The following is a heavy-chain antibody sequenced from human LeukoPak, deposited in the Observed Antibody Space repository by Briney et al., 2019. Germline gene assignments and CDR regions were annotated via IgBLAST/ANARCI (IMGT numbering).Heavy chain of an antibody. J-gene: IGHJ4*02. Sequence: ASVKVSCKASGYTFTGYYMHWVRQAPGQGLEWMGWINPNSGGTNYAQKFQGRVTMTRDTSISTAYMEPSRLRSDDTAVYYCAREPPKVVTATVDYWGQGTLVTVSS. D-gene: IGHD2-21*02. CDR3: AREPPKVVTATVDY. CDR1: GYTFTGYY. V-gene: IGHV1-2*02. CDR2: INPNSGGT.